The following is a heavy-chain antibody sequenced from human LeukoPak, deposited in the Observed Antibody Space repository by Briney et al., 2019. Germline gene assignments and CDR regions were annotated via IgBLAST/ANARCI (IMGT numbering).Heavy chain of an antibody. J-gene: IGHJ6*04. CDR1: GFTFSSYG. V-gene: IGHV3-30*18. CDR2: ISYDGSNK. Sequence: GRSLRLSCAASGFTFSSYGMQWVRQAPGRGLEWVAVISYDGSNKYYADSEKGRFNIPRDNSKNTLYLQMNSLRAEDTAVYYCVKVITMVRGVIKNYYGMDVWGKGTTVTVSS. CDR3: VKVITMVRGVIKNYYGMDV. D-gene: IGHD3-10*01.